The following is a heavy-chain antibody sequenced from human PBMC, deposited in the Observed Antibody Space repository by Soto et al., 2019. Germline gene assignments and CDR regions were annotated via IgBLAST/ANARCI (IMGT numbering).Heavy chain of an antibody. CDR2: IIPILGIA. V-gene: IGHV1-69*02. CDR1: GGTFSSYT. CDR3: ASEVYCSGGSRYSPGEKPPHDAFDF. D-gene: IGHD2-15*01. Sequence: QVQLVQSGAEVKKPGSSVKVSCKASGGTFSSYTISWVRQAPGQGLEWMGRIIPILGIANYAQKFQGRVTMTPDKFTSTAYMELSSLRTEDTAVYYCASEVYCSGGSRYSPGEKPPHDAFDFWGRGTMVTVSS. J-gene: IGHJ3*01.